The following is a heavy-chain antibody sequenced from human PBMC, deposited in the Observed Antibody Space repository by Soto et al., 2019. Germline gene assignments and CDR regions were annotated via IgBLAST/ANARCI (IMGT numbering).Heavy chain of an antibody. CDR3: ARTDRDFYGLDV. Sequence: EVQLVESGGGLVQPGGSLRLSCEASGFTFRNYDMPWVRQGTGKGLEGVSGISAAGDPDYADSVEGRFTISRENAQNSFFLQMNSLRVGDTAVYYCARTDRDFYGLDVWGQGTTVIVSS. J-gene: IGHJ6*02. CDR2: ISAAGDP. V-gene: IGHV3-13*05. CDR1: GFTFRNYD.